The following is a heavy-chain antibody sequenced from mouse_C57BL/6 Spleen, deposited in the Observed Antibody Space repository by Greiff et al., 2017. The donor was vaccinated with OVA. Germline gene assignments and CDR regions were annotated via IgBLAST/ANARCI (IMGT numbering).Heavy chain of an antibody. V-gene: IGHV5-17*01. D-gene: IGHD2-5*01. CDR3: ATVYYSNPYYFDG. CDR1: GFTFSDYG. J-gene: IGHJ2*01. CDR2: ISSGSSST. Sequence: EVQLVESGGGLVKPGGSLTLSCAASGFTFSDYGMHWVRQAPEKGLEWVAYISSGSSSTYYADTVKGRFIISRDNAKNTMFLPMTSLRSEDTALYYGATVYYSNPYYFDGWGKGTTLTVSS.